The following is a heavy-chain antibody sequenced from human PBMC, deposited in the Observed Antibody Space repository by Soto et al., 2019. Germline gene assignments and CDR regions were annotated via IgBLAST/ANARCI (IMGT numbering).Heavy chain of an antibody. J-gene: IGHJ4*02. CDR2: ISYDGSNK. V-gene: IGHV3-30*18. D-gene: IGHD3-10*01. CDR3: AKDPLAMVRGVIDY. CDR1: GFTFSSYG. Sequence: QVQLVESGGGVVQPGRSLRLSCAASGFTFSSYGMHWVRQAPGKGLEWVAVISYDGSNKYYADSVKGRFTISRDNSKNPLYLQMNSLRAEGTAVYYCAKDPLAMVRGVIDYWGQGTLVTVSS.